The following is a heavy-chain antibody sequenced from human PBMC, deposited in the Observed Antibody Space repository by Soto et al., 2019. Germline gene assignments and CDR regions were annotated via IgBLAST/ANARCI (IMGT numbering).Heavy chain of an antibody. J-gene: IGHJ5*02. CDR3: ARGQRFSDWFDP. Sequence: SETLSLTCSVSGGAISGYYWTWIRQPAGKGLEWIGRIYSSGSTKYNPSLQSRVSMSLDTSKNQFSLRLTSVTAADTAVYYCARGQRFSDWFDPWGQGTLVT. CDR1: GGAISGYY. CDR2: IYSSGST. D-gene: IGHD3-3*01. V-gene: IGHV4-4*07.